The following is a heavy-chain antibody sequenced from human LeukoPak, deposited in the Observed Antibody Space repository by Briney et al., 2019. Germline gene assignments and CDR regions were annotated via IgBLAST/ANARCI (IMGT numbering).Heavy chain of an antibody. CDR1: GFTFSTHT. V-gene: IGHV3-21*01. Sequence: GGSLRLSCVASGFTFSTHTMNWVRQAPGKGLEWVSSISSASTYIYSADSVKGRFTISRDNAKNSLYLQMNSLRAEDTAVYYCARGGGGYAADYWGQGTLVTVSS. CDR2: ISSASTYI. D-gene: IGHD5-12*01. J-gene: IGHJ4*02. CDR3: ARGGGGYAADY.